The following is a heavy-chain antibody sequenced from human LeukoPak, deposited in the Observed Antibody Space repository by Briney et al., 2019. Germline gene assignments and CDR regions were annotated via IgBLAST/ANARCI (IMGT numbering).Heavy chain of an antibody. D-gene: IGHD3-16*01. J-gene: IGHJ3*02. Sequence: ASLKVSCNASEHTITGYYMHWVRQLPGPRLEWMGWINPSTGATNYAQKFQGRVTMTRDTSLSTAYMKLSSLRSDDTAVYYCARLGSSDIWGQGTMVTVSS. V-gene: IGHV1-2*02. CDR1: EHTITGYY. CDR3: ARLGSSDI. CDR2: INPSTGAT.